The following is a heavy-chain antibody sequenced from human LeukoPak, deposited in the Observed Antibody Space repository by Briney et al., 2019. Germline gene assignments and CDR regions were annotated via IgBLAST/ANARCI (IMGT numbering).Heavy chain of an antibody. CDR2: INHSGST. CDR3: ARPGYSKISDYYMDV. D-gene: IGHD4-11*01. J-gene: IGHJ6*03. Sequence: PSETLSLTCAVYSGSFSGYYWSWIRQPPGKGLEWIGEINHSGSTNYNPSLKSRGTISVDTSKNQFSLKLSSVTAADTAVYYCARPGYSKISDYYMDVWGKGTTVTVSS. V-gene: IGHV4-34*01. CDR1: SGSFSGYY.